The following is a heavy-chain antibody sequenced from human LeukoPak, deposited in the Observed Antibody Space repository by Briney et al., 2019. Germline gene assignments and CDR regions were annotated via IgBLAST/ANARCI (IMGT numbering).Heavy chain of an antibody. D-gene: IGHD2-15*01. CDR2: VYYSGST. V-gene: IGHV4-39*07. CDR3: ARDGKGANCSGGSCYGADY. Sequence: SETLSLTCTVSGGSISSSSYYWGWIRQPPGKGLEWIGNVYYSGSTYYNPSLKSRVTISIDTSKNQFSLKLTSVTAADTAVYYCARDGKGANCSGGSCYGADYWGQGTLVTVSS. CDR1: GGSISSSSYY. J-gene: IGHJ4*02.